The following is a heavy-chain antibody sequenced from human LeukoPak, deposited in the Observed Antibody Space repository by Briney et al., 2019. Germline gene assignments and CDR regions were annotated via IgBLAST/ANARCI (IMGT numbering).Heavy chain of an antibody. CDR3: TRGYGGYDWRGY. CDR1: GFTFGDYA. Sequence: GGSLRLSCTASGFTFGDYAMSWVRQAPGKGLEWVGSIRSKAYGGTTEYAASVKGRFTISRDDSKSIAYLQMNSLKTEDTAVYYCTRGYGGYDWRGYWGQGTLVTVSS. J-gene: IGHJ4*02. CDR2: IRSKAYGGTT. V-gene: IGHV3-49*04. D-gene: IGHD5-12*01.